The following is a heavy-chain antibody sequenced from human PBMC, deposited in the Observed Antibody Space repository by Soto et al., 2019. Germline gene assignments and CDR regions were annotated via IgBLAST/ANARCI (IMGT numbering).Heavy chain of an antibody. CDR1: GYTFTSYY. V-gene: IGHV1-46*01. D-gene: IGHD2-21*02. CDR3: ARDFEYGGNFP. CDR2: INPSGGST. Sequence: ASVKVSCKASGYTFTSYYMHWVRQAPGQGLEWMGIINPSGGSTSYAQKFQGRVTMTTDTSTSTAYMELRSLRSDDTAVYYCARDFEYGGNFPWGQGTLVTVSS. J-gene: IGHJ5*02.